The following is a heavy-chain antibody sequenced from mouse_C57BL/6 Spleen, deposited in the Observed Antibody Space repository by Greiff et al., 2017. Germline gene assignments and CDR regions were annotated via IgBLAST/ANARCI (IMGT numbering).Heavy chain of an antibody. CDR3: ARPDGNFYFDY. Sequence: QVQLQQPGAELVKPGASVKMSCKASGYTFTSYWITWVKQRPGQGLEWIGDIYPGSGSTNYNEKFKSKTTLTVDKSSSAAYMQLSSLTSEDSAVYYCARPDGNFYFDYWGQGTTLTVSS. CDR2: IYPGSGST. J-gene: IGHJ2*01. CDR1: GYTFTSYW. V-gene: IGHV1-55*01. D-gene: IGHD2-1*01.